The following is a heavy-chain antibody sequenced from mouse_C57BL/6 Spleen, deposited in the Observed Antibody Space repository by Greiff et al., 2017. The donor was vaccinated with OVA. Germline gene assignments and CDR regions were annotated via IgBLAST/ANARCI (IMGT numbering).Heavy chain of an antibody. CDR1: GYSFTGYY. J-gene: IGHJ1*03. D-gene: IGHD2-1*01. CDR2: INPSTGGT. CDR3: ARLRGNYADWYFDV. V-gene: IGHV1-42*01. Sequence: VQLQQSGPELVKPGASVKISCKASGYSFTGYYMNWVKQSPEKSLEWIGEINPSTGGTTYNQKFKAKATLTVDKSSSTAYMQLKSLTSEDSAVYYCARLRGNYADWYFDVWGTGTTVTVSS.